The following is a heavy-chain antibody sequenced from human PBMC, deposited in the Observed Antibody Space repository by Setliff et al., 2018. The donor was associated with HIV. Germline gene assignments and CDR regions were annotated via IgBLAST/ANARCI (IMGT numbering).Heavy chain of an antibody. D-gene: IGHD1-26*01. V-gene: IGHV4-39*01. CDR3: ARHSGRLLDH. CDR1: GGSISSTSHY. J-gene: IGHJ4*02. Sequence: SETLSLTCIVSGGSISSTSHYWGWVRQPPGKGLEWIGTIYYSGSTYYNSSLKSRVTMSVDTSKNLFSLRLSSVTAADTAVYYCARHSGRLLDHWGLGTLVTVSS. CDR2: IYYSGST.